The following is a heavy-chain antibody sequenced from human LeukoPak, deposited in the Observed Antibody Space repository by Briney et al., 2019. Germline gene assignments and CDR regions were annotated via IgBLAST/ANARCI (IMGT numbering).Heavy chain of an antibody. CDR1: GGSISSYY. CDR2: IYYSGGT. CDR3: ARDSGSGTYY. V-gene: IGHV4-59*01. J-gene: IGHJ4*02. D-gene: IGHD6-19*01. Sequence: PSETLSLTCTVSGGSISSYYWSWIRQPPGKGLEWIGYIYYSGGTNYNPSLKSRVTISVDTSKNQFSLRLSSVTAADTAVYYCARDSGSGTYYWGQGTLVTVSS.